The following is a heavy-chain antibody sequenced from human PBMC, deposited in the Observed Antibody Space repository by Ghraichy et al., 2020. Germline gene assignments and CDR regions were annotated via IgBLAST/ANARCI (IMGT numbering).Heavy chain of an antibody. Sequence: GGSLRLSCAASGFTFSSYAMSWVRQAPGKGLEWVSAISGSGGSTYYADSVKGRFTISRDNSKNTLYLQMNSLRAEDTAVYYCAKDGGITMMFSGGGDELHRDYWGQGTLVTVSS. J-gene: IGHJ4*02. V-gene: IGHV3-23*01. D-gene: IGHD3-22*01. CDR3: AKDGGITMMFSGGGDELHRDY. CDR2: ISGSGGST. CDR1: GFTFSSYA.